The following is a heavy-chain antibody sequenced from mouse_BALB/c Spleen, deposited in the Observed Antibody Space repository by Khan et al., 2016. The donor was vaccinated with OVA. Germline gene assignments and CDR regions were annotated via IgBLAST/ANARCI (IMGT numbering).Heavy chain of an antibody. CDR3: ARDGSRYNYAMDY. Sequence: EVQLVESGPGLVKPSQSLSLTCTVTGYSITSDYAWNWIRQFPGNKLEWMGYISSSGSTNYNPALKSRISITRDTSKNQFFLQLNSMTTEDTATYYCARDGSRYNYAMDYWRQGPSVTVSS. V-gene: IGHV3-2*02. CDR2: ISSSGST. CDR1: GYSITSDYA. J-gene: IGHJ4*01. D-gene: IGHD2-3*01.